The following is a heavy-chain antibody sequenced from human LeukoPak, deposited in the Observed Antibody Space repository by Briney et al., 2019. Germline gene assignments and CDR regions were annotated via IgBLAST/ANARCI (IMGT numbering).Heavy chain of an antibody. J-gene: IGHJ4*02. CDR2: IYYSGST. D-gene: IGHD3-10*01. V-gene: IGHV4-39*07. Sequence: SETLSLTCTVSGGSISSSSYYWGWLRPPPGKGLEWIGSIYYSGSTYYNPSLKSRVTISVDTSKNQFSLKLSSVTAADTDVYYCAGDSHRTMVDYYCDYWGQGTLLTVSS. CDR3: AGDSHRTMVDYYCDY. CDR1: GGSISSSSYY.